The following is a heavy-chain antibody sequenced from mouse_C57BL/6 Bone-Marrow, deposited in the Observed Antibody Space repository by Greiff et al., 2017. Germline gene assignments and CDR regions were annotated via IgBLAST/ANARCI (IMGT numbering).Heavy chain of an antibody. CDR3: ARHEGYDYDGYAMDC. V-gene: IGHV5-15*01. J-gene: IGHJ4*01. CDR1: GFTFSDYG. Sequence: EVKLVESGGGLVQPGGSLKLSCAASGFTFSDYGMAWVRQAPRKGPEWVAFISNLAYSNYYAETVTGRFTISRENAKNTLYLEMSSLRSEDTAMYYCARHEGYDYDGYAMDCWGQGASVTVSS. D-gene: IGHD2-4*01. CDR2: ISNLAYSN.